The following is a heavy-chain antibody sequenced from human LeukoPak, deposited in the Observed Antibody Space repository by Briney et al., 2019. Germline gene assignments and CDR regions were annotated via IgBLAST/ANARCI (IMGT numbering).Heavy chain of an antibody. CDR2: IYFDGSVT. CDR1: GFTFENYG. Sequence: GGSLRLSCAASGFTFENYGMYWVRQAPGQGLEWLALIYFDGSVTDYSDSVRGRFTISRDNSNNTLYLEMNNLRAEDTAVYFCARDPHYYESSGYFDPWGQGTLDTVSS. D-gene: IGHD3-22*01. J-gene: IGHJ5*02. V-gene: IGHV3-33*07. CDR3: ARDPHYYESSGYFDP.